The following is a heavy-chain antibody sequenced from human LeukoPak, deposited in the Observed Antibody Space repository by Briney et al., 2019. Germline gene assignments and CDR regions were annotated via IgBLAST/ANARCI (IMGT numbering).Heavy chain of an antibody. CDR1: GYTFTSYG. CDR3: ARVVVAGGYNWFDP. J-gene: IGHJ5*02. D-gene: IGHD2-15*01. V-gene: IGHV1-18*01. Sequence: ASVKVSCKASGYTFTSYGISWVRQAPGQGLEWMGWISAYNGNTKYAQKLQGRVTMTTDTSTSTAYMELRSLRSEDTAVYYCARVVVAGGYNWFDPWGQGTLVTVSS. CDR2: ISAYNGNT.